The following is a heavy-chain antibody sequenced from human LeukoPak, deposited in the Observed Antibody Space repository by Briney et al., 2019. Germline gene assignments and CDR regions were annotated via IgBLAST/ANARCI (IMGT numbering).Heavy chain of an antibody. Sequence: GGSLRLSCVASGITFRNYAVTWVRQAPGKGLEWVSSITGSGDTRRYADSVKGRSTISRDNSVDTLYLQMSSLSAEDTAIYYCGKDPNGDYIGAFDFWGRGTMVTVSS. D-gene: IGHD4-17*01. V-gene: IGHV3-23*01. J-gene: IGHJ3*01. CDR3: GKDPNGDYIGAFDF. CDR2: ITGSGDTR. CDR1: GITFRNYA.